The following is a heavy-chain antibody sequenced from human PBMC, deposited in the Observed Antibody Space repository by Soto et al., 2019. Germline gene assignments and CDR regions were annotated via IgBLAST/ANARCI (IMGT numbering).Heavy chain of an antibody. D-gene: IGHD1-7*01. V-gene: IGHV4-31*03. CDR3: ARDLKNWNYGPYGMDV. CDR1: GGSISSGGYY. Sequence: LSLTCTVSGGSISSGGYYWSWIRQHPGKGLEWIGYIYYSGSTYYNPSLKSRVTISVDTSKNQFSLKLSSVTAADTAVYYCARDLKNWNYGPYGMDVWGQGTTVTVSS. CDR2: IYYSGST. J-gene: IGHJ6*02.